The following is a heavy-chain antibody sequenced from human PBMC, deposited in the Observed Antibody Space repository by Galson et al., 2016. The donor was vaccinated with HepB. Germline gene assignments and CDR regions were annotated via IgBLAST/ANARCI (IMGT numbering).Heavy chain of an antibody. CDR1: GDSLRSYS. D-gene: IGHD2-21*02. CDR3: ARPKGVTHAYEI. Sequence: SETLSLTCTVSGDSLRSYSWTWIRQTPGKRLQWIGFIHYSGTTNYNPSLRGRVTISVGRSNNLLSLILTSVTAADTAIYYCARPKGVTHAYEIWGRGTLVTVSS. J-gene: IGHJ3*02. V-gene: IGHV4-59*01. CDR2: IHYSGTT.